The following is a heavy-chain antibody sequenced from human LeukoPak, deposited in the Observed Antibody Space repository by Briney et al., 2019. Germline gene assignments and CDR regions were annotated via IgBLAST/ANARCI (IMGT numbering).Heavy chain of an antibody. Sequence: GGSLRLSCAASGFTFSSYAMHWVRQAPGKGLEWVAVISYDGSNKYYADSVKGRFTISRDNSKNTLYLQMNSLKTEDTAVYYCTTSTLYSGSYPGDYWGQGTLVTVSS. V-gene: IGHV3-30-3*01. CDR1: GFTFSSYA. CDR3: TTSTLYSGSYPGDY. CDR2: ISYDGSNK. J-gene: IGHJ4*02. D-gene: IGHD1-26*01.